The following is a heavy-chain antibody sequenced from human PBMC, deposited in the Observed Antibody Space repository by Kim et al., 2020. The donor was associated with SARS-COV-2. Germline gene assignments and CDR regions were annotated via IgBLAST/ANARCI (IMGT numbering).Heavy chain of an antibody. V-gene: IGHV3-9*01. D-gene: IGHD3-22*01. CDR3: AKDLRRRETYYYDHWVTVWIPELDY. CDR2: ISWNSGSI. CDR1: GFTFDDYA. Sequence: GGSLRLSCAASGFTFDDYAMHWVRQAPGKGLEWVSGISWNSGSIGYADSVKGRFTISRDNAKNSLYLQMNSLRAEDTALYYCAKDLRRRETYYYDHWVTVWIPELDYWGQGTLVTVSS. J-gene: IGHJ4*02.